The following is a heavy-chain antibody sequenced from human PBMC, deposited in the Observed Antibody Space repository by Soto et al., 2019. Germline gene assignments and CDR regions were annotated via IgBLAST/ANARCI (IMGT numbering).Heavy chain of an antibody. CDR3: AHRPSYCSGVSCYSGFDS. CDR1: GFSLSTSGVG. V-gene: IGHV2-5*02. Sequence: QITLKESGPTLVKPTQTLTLTCTFSGFSLSTSGVGVGWIRQPPGKALEWLALIYWDDDKRYSPSLKSRLTITKDTSKNQVGITMTNMDPVDTATYYCAHRPSYCSGVSCYSGFDSWGQGTLVTVSS. D-gene: IGHD2-15*01. CDR2: IYWDDDK. J-gene: IGHJ4*02.